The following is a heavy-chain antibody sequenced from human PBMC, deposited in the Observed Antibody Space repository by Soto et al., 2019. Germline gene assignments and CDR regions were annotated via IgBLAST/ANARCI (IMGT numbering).Heavy chain of an antibody. D-gene: IGHD6-13*01. J-gene: IGHJ4*02. V-gene: IGHV1-69*13. CDR1: GGTFSSYA. CDR3: ARDLNAVAAALGY. CDR2: IIPIFGTA. Sequence: ASVKVSCKASGGTFSSYAISWVRQAPGQGLEWMGGIIPIFGTANYAQKFQGRVTITADESTSTAYMELSSLRSEDTAVYYCARDLNAVAAALGYWGQGTLVTVSS.